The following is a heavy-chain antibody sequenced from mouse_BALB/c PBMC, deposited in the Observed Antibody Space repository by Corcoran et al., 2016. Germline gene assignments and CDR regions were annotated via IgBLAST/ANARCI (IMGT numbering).Heavy chain of an antibody. CDR2: IDPANGNT. CDR3: ASWDWYFDV. Sequence: EVQLQQSGAELVKPGASVKLSCTASGFNIKDTYMHWVKQRPEQGLEWIGRIDPANGNTKYDPKFQGKATIKADTSSNTDYLRRSSLTSEDTAVYYCASWDWYFDVWGAGTTVTVSS. CDR1: GFNIKDTY. J-gene: IGHJ1*01. V-gene: IGHV14-3*02. D-gene: IGHD4-1*01.